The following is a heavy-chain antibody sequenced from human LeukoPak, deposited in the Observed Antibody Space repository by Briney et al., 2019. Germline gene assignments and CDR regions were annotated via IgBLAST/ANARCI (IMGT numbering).Heavy chain of an antibody. J-gene: IGHJ4*02. D-gene: IGHD3-10*02. Sequence: SETLSLTCSVFADSMNNYYWTWIRQPPGKGLEWVGDMHPGGTTKFHPSLEGRVTMSIDTSNKQFSLRLRSVTAADTATYYCAKTGSLFGRFLDHWGPGALVIVSS. CDR1: ADSMNNYY. CDR2: MHPGGTT. CDR3: AKTGSLFGRFLDH. V-gene: IGHV4-59*01.